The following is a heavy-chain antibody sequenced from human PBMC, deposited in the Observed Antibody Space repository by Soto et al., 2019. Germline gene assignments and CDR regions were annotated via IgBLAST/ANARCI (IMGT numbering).Heavy chain of an antibody. D-gene: IGHD3-9*01. CDR3: ARGRLDVSLIPPGLTEGFTY. Sequence: LVQSGPEVKQCGSSERVSCKASGGTFSTSGFNWVRQAPGQGLEWMGGIIPNFGTPNYAQKFQDRITITTDEVTSTVYMELISLGSEDAAVYYCARGRLDVSLIPPGLTEGFTYWGQGALVTVFS. CDR1: GGTFSTSG. J-gene: IGHJ4*02. V-gene: IGHV1-69*05. CDR2: IIPNFGTP.